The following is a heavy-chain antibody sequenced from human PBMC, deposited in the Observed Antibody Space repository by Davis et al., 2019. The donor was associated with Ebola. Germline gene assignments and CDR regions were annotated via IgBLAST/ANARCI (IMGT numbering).Heavy chain of an antibody. V-gene: IGHV3-48*01. CDR3: ARPEISNYYYGMDV. D-gene: IGHD5-24*01. CDR2: ISSSSSTI. CDR1: GFTFSSYS. J-gene: IGHJ6*02. Sequence: GESLKISCAASGFTFSSYSMNWVRQAPGKGLEWVSYISSSSSTIYYADSVKGRFTISRDNAKNSLYLQMNSLRVEDTAVYYCARPEISNYYYGMDVWGQGTMVSVSS.